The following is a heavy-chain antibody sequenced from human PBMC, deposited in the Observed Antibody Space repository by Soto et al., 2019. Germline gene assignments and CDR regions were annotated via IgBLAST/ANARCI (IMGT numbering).Heavy chain of an antibody. D-gene: IGHD5-12*01. V-gene: IGHV1-18*04. Sequence: EASVKVSCKTSGYTFTTYGISWVRQAPGQGLEWMIWISTSNGNTNYAQKFQGRVTMTTDTSTTTATMELRSLTPDDTAIYYCAKEGGSERYYFDHWGLGTLVTVSS. CDR1: GYTFTTYG. CDR2: ISTSNGNT. J-gene: IGHJ4*02. CDR3: AKEGGSERYYFDH.